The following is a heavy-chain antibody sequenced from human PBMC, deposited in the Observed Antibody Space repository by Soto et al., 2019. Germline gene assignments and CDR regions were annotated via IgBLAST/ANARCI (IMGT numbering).Heavy chain of an antibody. D-gene: IGHD5-12*01. V-gene: IGHV4-30-4*08. CDR2: IYYDGST. J-gene: IGHJ5*01. Sequence: SETLSLTCTVSGGSISRPDHYWTWIRQPPGKGLEWIGYIYYDGSTSYNPSLKSRLAFSMDTSKNQFSLNLTSVTAADTAVYYCARVPGYSGYERANWFDSWGPGTLVTVSS. CDR3: ARVPGYSGYERANWFDS. CDR1: GGSISRPDHY.